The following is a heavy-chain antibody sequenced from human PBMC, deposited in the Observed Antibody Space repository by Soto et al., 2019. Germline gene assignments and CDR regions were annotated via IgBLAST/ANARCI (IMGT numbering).Heavy chain of an antibody. CDR3: ARRYGDYDYYGMDV. J-gene: IGHJ6*02. CDR2: IYYSGST. V-gene: IGHV4-59*08. Sequence: SETLSLTCTVSGGSISSYYWSWIRQPPGKGLEWIGYIYYSGSTNYNPSLKSRVTISVDTSKNQFSLKLSSVTAADTAVYYCARRYGDYDYYGMDVWGQGTTVTVS. D-gene: IGHD4-17*01. CDR1: GGSISSYY.